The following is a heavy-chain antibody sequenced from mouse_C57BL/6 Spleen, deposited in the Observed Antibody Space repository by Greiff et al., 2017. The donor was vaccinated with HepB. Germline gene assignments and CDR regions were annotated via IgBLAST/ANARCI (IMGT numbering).Heavy chain of an antibody. D-gene: IGHD1-1*01. CDR2: IDPSDSYT. CDR3: ARSYYYGSSLAWFAY. J-gene: IGHJ3*01. Sequence: QVQLQQPGAELVRPGTSVKLSCKASGYTFTSYWMHWVKQRPGQGLEWIGVIDPSDSYTNYNQKFKGKATLTVDTSSSTAYMQLSSLTSEDSAVYCCARSYYYGSSLAWFAYWGQGTLVTVSA. V-gene: IGHV1-59*01. CDR1: GYTFTSYW.